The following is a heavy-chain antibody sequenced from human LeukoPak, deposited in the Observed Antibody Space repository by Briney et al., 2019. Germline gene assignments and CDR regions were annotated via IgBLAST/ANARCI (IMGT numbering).Heavy chain of an antibody. CDR3: ARGPFRDSSSWYYFDY. V-gene: IGHV4-34*01. J-gene: IGHJ4*02. D-gene: IGHD6-13*01. CDR1: GGSFSGYY. CDR2: INHSGST. Sequence: PSETLSLTCAVYGGSFSGYYWSWIRQPPGKGLEWIGEINHSGSTNYNPSLKSRVTLSVDTSKNQFSLNLRSVTAADTAVYYCARGPFRDSSSWYYFDYWGQGTLVTVSS.